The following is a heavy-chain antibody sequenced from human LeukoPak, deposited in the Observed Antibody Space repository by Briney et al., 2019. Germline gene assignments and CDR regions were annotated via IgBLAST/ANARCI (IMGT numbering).Heavy chain of an antibody. Sequence: GGSLRLSCAASRLKISDYSMSWIRQSPGKGLERVSSINNGGGVIQYANSVKGRFTISRDNAKNSLYLQMNSLTAEDTAVYYCVVQAGLTYYDISFDSWGQGTLVTVSS. J-gene: IGHJ5*01. CDR1: RLKISDYS. D-gene: IGHD3-9*01. V-gene: IGHV3-11*01. CDR2: INNGGGVI. CDR3: VVQAGLTYYDISFDS.